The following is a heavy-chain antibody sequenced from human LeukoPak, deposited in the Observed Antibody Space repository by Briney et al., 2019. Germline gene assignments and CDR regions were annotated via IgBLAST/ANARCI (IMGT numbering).Heavy chain of an antibody. CDR1: GGSISSSNW. D-gene: IGHD7-27*01. V-gene: IGHV4-4*02. CDR2: IYHSGST. Sequence: SETLSLTCAVSGGSISSSNWWSWVRQPPGKGLEWIGEIYHSGSTNYNPSLKSRVTISVDKSISTAYLQWSSLKASDTAMYYCARLGNGITGAFDYWGQGTLVTVSS. CDR3: ARLGNGITGAFDY. J-gene: IGHJ4*02.